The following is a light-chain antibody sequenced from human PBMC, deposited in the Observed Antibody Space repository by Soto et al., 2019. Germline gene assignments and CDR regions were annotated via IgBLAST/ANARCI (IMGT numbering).Light chain of an antibody. CDR1: SSDVGSYNL. V-gene: IGLV2-23*01. CDR2: EGS. Sequence: QSALTQPASVSGSPGQSITISCTGTSSDVGSYNLVSLYQQHPGKAPKLMIYEGSKRPSGVSNRFSGSKSGNTASLTISGLQAEDEADYYCCSYAGSSPHVVFGGGTKLTVL. CDR3: CSYAGSSPHVV. J-gene: IGLJ2*01.